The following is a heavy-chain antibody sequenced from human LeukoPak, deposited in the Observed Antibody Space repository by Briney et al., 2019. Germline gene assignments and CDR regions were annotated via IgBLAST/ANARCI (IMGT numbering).Heavy chain of an antibody. Sequence: PGGSLRLSCAASGFTFSSYEMNWVRQAPGKGLEWVSYISSSGSTIYYADSVKGRFTISRDNAKNSLYLQMNSLRAEDTAVYYCARDLKGRDLRAFDIWGQGTVVTVSS. CDR2: ISSSGSTI. V-gene: IGHV3-48*03. CDR3: ARDLKGRDLRAFDI. J-gene: IGHJ3*02. D-gene: IGHD2-21*01. CDR1: GFTFSSYE.